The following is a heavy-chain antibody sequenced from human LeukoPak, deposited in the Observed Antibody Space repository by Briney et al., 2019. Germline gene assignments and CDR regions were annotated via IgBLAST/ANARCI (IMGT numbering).Heavy chain of an antibody. D-gene: IGHD5-12*01. Sequence: PGGSLRLSCAASGFTFSSYSMNWVRQAPGKGLEWVAVISYDGSNKYYADSVKGRFTISRDNSKNTLYLQMNSLRAEDTAVYYCARDGSYSGYDWREWGYFDYWGQGTLVTVSS. CDR3: ARDGSYSGYDWREWGYFDY. CDR1: GFTFSSYS. J-gene: IGHJ4*02. V-gene: IGHV3-30*03. CDR2: ISYDGSNK.